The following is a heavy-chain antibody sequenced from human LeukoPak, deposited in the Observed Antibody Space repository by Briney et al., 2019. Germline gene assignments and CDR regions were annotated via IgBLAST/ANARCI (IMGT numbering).Heavy chain of an antibody. CDR1: GGTFSSYA. CDR3: AREGEFDAFDI. CDR2: IIPILGIA. J-gene: IGHJ3*02. Sequence: GASVKVSCKASGGTFSSYAISWVRQAPGQGLEWMGRIIPILGIANYAQKFQGRVTITADKSTSTAYMELSSLRSEDTAVYYCAREGEFDAFDIWGQGTMVTVSS. V-gene: IGHV1-69*04. D-gene: IGHD2-21*01.